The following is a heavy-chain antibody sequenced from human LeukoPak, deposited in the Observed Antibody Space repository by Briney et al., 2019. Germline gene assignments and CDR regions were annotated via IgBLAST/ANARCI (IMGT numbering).Heavy chain of an antibody. Sequence: ASVKVSCKASGYTFTSYDINWVRQATGQGLEWMGWMNPNSGNTGYAQKFQGRVTMTRNTSISTAYMGLSSLRSEDTAVYYCARGSISWFGELSPTNWFDPWGQGTLVTVSS. D-gene: IGHD3-10*01. V-gene: IGHV1-8*01. CDR3: ARGSISWFGELSPTNWFDP. J-gene: IGHJ5*02. CDR2: MNPNSGNT. CDR1: GYTFTSYD.